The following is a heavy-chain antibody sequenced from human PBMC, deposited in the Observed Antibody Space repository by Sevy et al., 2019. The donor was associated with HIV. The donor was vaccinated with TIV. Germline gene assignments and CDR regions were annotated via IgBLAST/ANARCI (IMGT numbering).Heavy chain of an antibody. V-gene: IGHV1-3*01. CDR1: GYTFTSYA. Sequence: ASVKVSCKASGYTFTSYAMHWVRQAPGQRLEWVGWINAGNGNTKYSQKFQGRVTITRDTSASTAYMELSSLRSEDTAVYYCARGYCSSTSCPRGNYYYYGMDVWGQGTTVTVSS. CDR2: INAGNGNT. D-gene: IGHD2-2*01. J-gene: IGHJ6*02. CDR3: ARGYCSSTSCPRGNYYYYGMDV.